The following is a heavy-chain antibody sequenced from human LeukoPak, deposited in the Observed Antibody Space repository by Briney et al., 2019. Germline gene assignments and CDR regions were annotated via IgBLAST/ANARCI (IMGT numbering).Heavy chain of an antibody. CDR2: IYHSGST. CDR3: ARGRYYGSGSYYNPYYFDY. Sequence: SQTLSLTCAVSGGSISSGGYSWSWIRQPPGKGLEWLGYIYHSGSTYYNPSLKSRVTISVDRSKNQFSLKLSSVTAADTAVYYCARGRYYGSGSYYNPYYFDYWGQGTLVTVSS. J-gene: IGHJ4*02. CDR1: GGSISSGGYS. D-gene: IGHD3-10*01. V-gene: IGHV4-30-2*01.